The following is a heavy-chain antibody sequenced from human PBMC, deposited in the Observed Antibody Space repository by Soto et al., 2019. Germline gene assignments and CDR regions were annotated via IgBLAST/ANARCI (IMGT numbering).Heavy chain of an antibody. Sequence: QVQLVQSGAEVKKPGASVKVSCKASGYTFTSYDINWVRQATGQGLEWMGWMNPNIGNTVYAQKFQARVTMTRNTSISTAYMERRSLRSEDTAVYYSAGDKVVGANGNWGQGTLVSVSS. CDR2: MNPNIGNT. CDR3: AGDKVVGANGN. CDR1: GYTFTSYD. J-gene: IGHJ4*02. V-gene: IGHV1-8*01. D-gene: IGHD6-19*01.